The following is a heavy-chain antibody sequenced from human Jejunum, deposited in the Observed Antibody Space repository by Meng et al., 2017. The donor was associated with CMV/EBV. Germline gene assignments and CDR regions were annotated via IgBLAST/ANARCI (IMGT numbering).Heavy chain of an antibody. CDR1: GASVSNYSDG. V-gene: IGHV6-1*02. J-gene: IGHJ4*02. D-gene: IGHD1-1*01. Sequence: QIQLQSAGAGQEEGSQTPSLTLAISGASVSNYSDGWNWIRQSPPRGLEWLGRTYYRTRWSSDYAPSVKSRVTINADTSKNQFSLQLNSATPEDTAVYYCARDRGTGNIYFDSWGQGALVTVSS. CDR2: TYYRTRWSS. CDR3: ARDRGTGNIYFDS.